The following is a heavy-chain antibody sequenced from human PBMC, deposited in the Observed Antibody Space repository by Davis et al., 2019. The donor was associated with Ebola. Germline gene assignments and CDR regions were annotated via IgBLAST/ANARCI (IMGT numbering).Heavy chain of an antibody. V-gene: IGHV1-8*01. CDR1: SYTFTSYD. J-gene: IGHJ5*02. D-gene: IGHD2-2*01. CDR3: ARQTFLPAAILFDP. CDR2: MNPNSGNT. Sequence: ASALVSCKASSYTFTSYDINWVRQATGQGLEWMGWMNPNSGNTGYAQKFQGRVTMTRNTSISTAYMELSSLRSEDTAVYYCARQTFLPAAILFDPWGQGTLVTVSS.